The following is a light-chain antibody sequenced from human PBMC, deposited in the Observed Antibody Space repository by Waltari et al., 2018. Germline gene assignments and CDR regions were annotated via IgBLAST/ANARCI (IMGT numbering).Light chain of an antibody. J-gene: IGLJ3*02. CDR1: SSNIGGNT. CDR2: NDD. Sequence: QSVLTQPPSASGTPGQRVTISCSGSSSNIGGNTVNWYQQLPGTAPKLLIYNDDQRPSGVPDRFSGSKSGTSASLAISGLRSEDEADYYCAAWDDSLNGHWVFGGGTKLTVL. CDR3: AAWDDSLNGHWV. V-gene: IGLV1-44*01.